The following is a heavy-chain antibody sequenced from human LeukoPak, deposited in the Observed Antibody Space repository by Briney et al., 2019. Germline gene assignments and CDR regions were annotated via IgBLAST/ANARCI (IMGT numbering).Heavy chain of an antibody. CDR2: ISYDGSNK. V-gene: IGHV3-30-3*01. J-gene: IGHJ2*01. CDR1: GFTFSSYV. CDR3: ANSGYGRVNYFDL. Sequence: GGSLRLSCAASGFTFSSYVMHWVRQASGKGLEWVAVISYDGSNKYYADSVKGRFTISRDNSKNTLYLQMNSLRAEDTAVYYCANSGYGRVNYFDLWGRGTLVTVSS. D-gene: IGHD5-12*01.